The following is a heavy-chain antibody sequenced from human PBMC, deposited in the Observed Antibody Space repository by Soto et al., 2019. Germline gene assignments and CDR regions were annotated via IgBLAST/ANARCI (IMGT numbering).Heavy chain of an antibody. CDR3: AKDSWATITTRGMDV. D-gene: IGHD4-4*01. J-gene: IGHJ6*02. V-gene: IGHV3-30*18. CDR1: GFTFSSYG. CDR2: ISSDGRGK. Sequence: ESRGGVVQPGRSLRLSCAVSGFTFSSYGIHWVRQAPGKGLEWVAIISSDGRGKYYADSVKGRFTISRDSSKNTLHLQMNSLRTEDTAVYYCAKDSWATITTRGMDVWGQVTAVTVSS.